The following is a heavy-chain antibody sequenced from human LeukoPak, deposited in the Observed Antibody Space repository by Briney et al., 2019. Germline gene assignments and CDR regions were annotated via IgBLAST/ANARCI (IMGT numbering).Heavy chain of an antibody. V-gene: IGHV1-46*01. J-gene: IGHJ4*02. D-gene: IGHD3-22*01. CDR3: ARHATTYYYDSSGYSDYYFDY. CDR1: GYTFTNYY. Sequence: ASVKVSCKASGYTFTNYYIHWVRQAPGQGLEWMGLINPGGDNTDYAQNFQGRVTMTRDTSISTAYMELSRLRSEDTAVYYCARHATTYYYDSSGYSDYYFDYWGQGTLVTVSS. CDR2: INPGGDNT.